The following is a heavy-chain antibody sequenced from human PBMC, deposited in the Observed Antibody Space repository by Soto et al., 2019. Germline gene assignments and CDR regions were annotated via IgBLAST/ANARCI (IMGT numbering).Heavy chain of an antibody. CDR2: ISAYNGNT. Sequence: ASVKVSCKASGYTFTSYGISWVRQAPGQGLEWMGWISAYNGNTNYAQKLQGRVTMTTDTSTSTAYMELRSLRSDDTAVYYCARDRITGTTGGPNWFDPWGQGTLVTVSS. V-gene: IGHV1-18*04. CDR3: ARDRITGTTGGPNWFDP. D-gene: IGHD1-7*01. CDR1: GYTFTSYG. J-gene: IGHJ5*02.